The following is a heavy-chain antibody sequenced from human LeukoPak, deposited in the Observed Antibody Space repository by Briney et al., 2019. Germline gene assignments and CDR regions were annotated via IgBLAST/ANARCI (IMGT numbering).Heavy chain of an antibody. V-gene: IGHV3-23*01. J-gene: IGHJ3*02. CDR2: ISGSGGST. Sequence: GGSLGLSCAASGFTFSSYAMSWVRQAPGKGLEWVSAISGSGGSTYYADSVKGRFTISRDNSKNTLYLQMNSLRAEDTAVYYCAKVVPTSIAAAGLDAFDIWGQGTMVTVSS. CDR1: GFTFSSYA. CDR3: AKVVPTSIAAAGLDAFDI. D-gene: IGHD6-13*01.